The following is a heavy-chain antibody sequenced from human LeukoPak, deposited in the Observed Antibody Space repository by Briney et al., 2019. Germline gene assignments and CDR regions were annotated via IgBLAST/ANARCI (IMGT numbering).Heavy chain of an antibody. CDR3: ARGFLRRWFDP. D-gene: IGHD2/OR15-2a*01. CDR2: INHSGST. CDR1: GGSFSGYY. V-gene: IGHV4-34*01. Sequence: SETLSLTCAVYGGSFSGYYWSWIRQPPGKGLEWIGEINHSGSTNYDPSLKSRVTISVDTSKNQFPLKLSSVTAADTAVYYCARGFLRRWFDPWGQGTLVTVSS. J-gene: IGHJ5*02.